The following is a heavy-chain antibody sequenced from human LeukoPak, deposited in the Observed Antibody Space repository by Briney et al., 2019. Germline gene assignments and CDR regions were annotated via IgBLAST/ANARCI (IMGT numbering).Heavy chain of an antibody. Sequence: GGSLRLSCEASGFTFRSYWMSWVRQVPGKELEWVASVKQDESEKYYVDSVRGRFTISRDNAKNLVYLQMNSLRAEDTTVYYCVRGSSGIYHALIDSWGQGTLVTVSS. CDR3: VRGSSGIYHALIDS. D-gene: IGHD1-26*01. J-gene: IGHJ4*02. CDR1: GFTFRSYW. CDR2: VKQDESEK. V-gene: IGHV3-7*01.